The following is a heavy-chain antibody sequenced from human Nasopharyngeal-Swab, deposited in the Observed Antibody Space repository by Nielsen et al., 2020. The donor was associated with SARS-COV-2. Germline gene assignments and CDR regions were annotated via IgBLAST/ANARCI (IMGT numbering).Heavy chain of an antibody. CDR3: ARTSSPGGYYYYAMDV. Sequence: SGPTLVKPTQTLTLTCTFSGFSLSTSGMCVVWIRQPPGKALEWLARLDWDDYKYYSTSLKTRLTISKDTSKNQVVLKMNNMGPVDTATYFCARTSSPGGYYYYAMDVWGKGTTVTVSS. V-gene: IGHV2-70*11. J-gene: IGHJ6*04. CDR1: GFSLSTSGMC. D-gene: IGHD1-26*01. CDR2: LDWDDYK.